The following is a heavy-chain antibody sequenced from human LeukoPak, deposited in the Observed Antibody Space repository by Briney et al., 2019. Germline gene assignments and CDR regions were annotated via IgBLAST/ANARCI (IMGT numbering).Heavy chain of an antibody. V-gene: IGHV3-49*04. CDR1: GFTFDDHA. CDR2: IRSKTYRGTT. CDR3: TRGPIQLWLYYGMDV. D-gene: IGHD5-18*01. Sequence: GRSLRLSCSGSGFTFDDHAMRWVRHAPGEGLEWVGFIRSKTYRGTTEYAASVKCRFTISRDDSKSITYLQMNSLKTEDTAVYYCTRGPIQLWLYYGMDVWGQGTTVTVSS. J-gene: IGHJ6*02.